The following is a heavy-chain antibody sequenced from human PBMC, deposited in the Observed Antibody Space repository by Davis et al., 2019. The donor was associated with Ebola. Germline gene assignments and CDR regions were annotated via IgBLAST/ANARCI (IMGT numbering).Heavy chain of an antibody. CDR1: GFSLSTSGVG. V-gene: IGHV2-5*01. J-gene: IGHJ4*02. Sequence: SGPTLVKPTQTLTLTCTFSGFSLSTSGVGVGWIRQPPGKALEWLALIYWNDDKRYSPSLKSRLTITKDTSKNQVVLTMTNMDPVDTATYYCAHRSSGDLGQLDNYFDYWGQGTLVTVSS. D-gene: IGHD3-10*01. CDR2: IYWNDDK. CDR3: AHRSSGDLGQLDNYFDY.